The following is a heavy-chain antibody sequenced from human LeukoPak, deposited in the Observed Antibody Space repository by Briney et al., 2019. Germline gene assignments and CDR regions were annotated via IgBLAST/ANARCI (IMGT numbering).Heavy chain of an antibody. J-gene: IGHJ4*02. CDR3: ARGATNWNPFDY. CDR1: GGSISSYY. Sequence: SETLSLTCTVSGGSISSYYWSWIRQPPGKGLEWIGYIYYSGSTNYNPSLKSRVTISVDTSKNQFSLKLSSVTAADTAVYYCARGATNWNPFDYWGQGTLVTVSS. V-gene: IGHV4-59*01. D-gene: IGHD1-20*01. CDR2: IYYSGST.